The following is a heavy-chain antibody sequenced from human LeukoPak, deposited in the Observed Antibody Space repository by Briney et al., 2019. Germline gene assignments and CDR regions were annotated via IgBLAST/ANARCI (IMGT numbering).Heavy chain of an antibody. J-gene: IGHJ4*02. D-gene: IGHD5-12*01. V-gene: IGHV3-48*04. CDR1: GFTFSSYS. Sequence: GGSLRLSCAASGFTFSSYSMNWVRQAPGKGLEWVSYISSSSSTIYYADSVKGRFTISRDNAKNSLYLQVNSLRAEDTAVYYCARDGELTYGGYGVYFDYWGQGTLVTVSS. CDR3: ARDGELTYGGYGVYFDY. CDR2: ISSSSSTI.